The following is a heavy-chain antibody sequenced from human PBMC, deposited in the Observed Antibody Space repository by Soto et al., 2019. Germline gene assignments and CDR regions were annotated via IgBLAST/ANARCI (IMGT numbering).Heavy chain of an antibody. CDR3: AMSMTTVVTLNY. Sequence: QLQLQESGPGLVKPSETLSLTCTVSGRSISSSSYYWGWIRQPPGKGLEWIGSINYSGSTYCNRALKSRVTISADTSKNQLSLTLSSVTAAHTAVYYCAMSMTTVVTLNYWGQGTLVTGSS. V-gene: IGHV4-39*01. D-gene: IGHD4-17*01. CDR2: INYSGST. J-gene: IGHJ4*02. CDR1: GRSISSSSYY.